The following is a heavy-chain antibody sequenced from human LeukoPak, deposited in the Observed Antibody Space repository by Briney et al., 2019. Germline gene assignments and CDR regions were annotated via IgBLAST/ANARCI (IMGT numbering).Heavy chain of an antibody. CDR1: GFSLSTSGVG. Sequence: SGPTLVKPTQTLTLTCTFSGFSLSTSGVGVGWIRQPPGKALEWLALIYWNDDKRYGPSLKSRLTITKDTSKNQVVLTMTNMDPVDTATYYCAHRHRMPHFDYWGQGTLVTVSS. V-gene: IGHV2-5*01. J-gene: IGHJ4*02. CDR3: AHRHRMPHFDY. D-gene: IGHD2-15*01. CDR2: IYWNDDK.